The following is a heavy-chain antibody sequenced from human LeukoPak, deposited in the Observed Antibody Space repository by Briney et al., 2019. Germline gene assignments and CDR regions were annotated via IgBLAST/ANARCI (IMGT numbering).Heavy chain of an antibody. CDR2: ISSSSSYI. J-gene: IGHJ6*02. Sequence: MSGGSLRLFCVASGLNLNHFEVHCARQAPGKGLECVSSISSSSSYIYYADSVKGRFTISRDNAKNSLYLQMNSLRAEDTAVYYCARVLGSTDWWNDRPYYYYGMDVWGQGTTVTVSS. CDR3: ARVLGSTDWWNDRPYYYYGMDV. D-gene: IGHD1-1*01. V-gene: IGHV3-21*01. CDR1: GLNLNHFE.